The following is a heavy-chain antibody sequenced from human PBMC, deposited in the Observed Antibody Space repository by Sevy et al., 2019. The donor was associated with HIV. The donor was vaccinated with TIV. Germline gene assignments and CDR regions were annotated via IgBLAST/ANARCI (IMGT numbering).Heavy chain of an antibody. J-gene: IGHJ5*02. V-gene: IGHV5-51*01. Sequence: GESLKISCKGSGYSITSYWIGWVRQMPGKGLEWMGIIYPGDSDTRYSPSFQGQVTISADKSISTAYLQWSSLKASDTAMYYCARRTCSSTSCYGGWFDPWGQGTLVTVSS. D-gene: IGHD2-2*01. CDR2: IYPGDSDT. CDR1: GYSITSYW. CDR3: ARRTCSSTSCYGGWFDP.